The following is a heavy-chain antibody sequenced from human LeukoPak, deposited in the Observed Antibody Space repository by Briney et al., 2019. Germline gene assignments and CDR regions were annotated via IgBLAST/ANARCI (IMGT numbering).Heavy chain of an antibody. CDR1: GFTFSSYA. V-gene: IGHV3-7*03. CDR2: IKQDGTEK. Sequence: GGSLRLSCAASGFTFSSYAMSWVRQAPGKGLEWVANIKQDGTEKYYADSVKGRFTISRDNAKKSLYLQMNSLRAEDTAVYYCAREVVITKDWFDPWGQGAQVTVSS. CDR3: AREVVITKDWFDP. D-gene: IGHD3-22*01. J-gene: IGHJ5*02.